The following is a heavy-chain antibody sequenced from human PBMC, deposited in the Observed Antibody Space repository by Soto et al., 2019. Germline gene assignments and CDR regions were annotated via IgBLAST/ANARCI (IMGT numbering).Heavy chain of an antibody. V-gene: IGHV4-4*02. D-gene: IGHD5-18*01. CDR1: GCSISSSNW. CDR2: IYHSGST. Sequence: PSDTLSLTCAVSGCSISSSNWWSWVRQPPGKGLEWIGEIYHSGSTNYNPSLKSRVTISVDKSKNQFSLKLSSVTAADTAVYYCASRDTAMDIIDYWGQGTLVTVSS. J-gene: IGHJ4*02. CDR3: ASRDTAMDIIDY.